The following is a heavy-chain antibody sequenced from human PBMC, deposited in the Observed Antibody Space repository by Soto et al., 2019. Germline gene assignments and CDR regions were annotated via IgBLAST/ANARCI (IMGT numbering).Heavy chain of an antibody. CDR2: FSAGRGTT. CDR3: ATRLGDYFDC. CDR1: GFTFSSYA. V-gene: IGHV3-23*01. Sequence: EVQLLESGGGLVQPGGSLRLSCAASGFTFSSYAMTWVRQAPGKGLAWVSAFSAGRGTTSYADSVGGRFTISRDISKNTLYLQMNSLRAEDTAVYYCATRLGDYFDCWGQGTLVTVSS. J-gene: IGHJ4*02. D-gene: IGHD3-16*01.